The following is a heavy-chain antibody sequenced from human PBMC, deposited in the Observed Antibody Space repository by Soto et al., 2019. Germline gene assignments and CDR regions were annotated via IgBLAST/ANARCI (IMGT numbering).Heavy chain of an antibody. CDR2: ISAYNGNT. D-gene: IGHD2-8*01. CDR3: AALGVNFYH. CDR1: AYTFTSYG. V-gene: IGHV1-18*01. Sequence: ASVKVSCNASAYTFTSYGISWVRQAPGQGLEWMGWISAYNGNTNYAQKLQGRVTMTTDTSTNIAYMELSSLRSEDTAVYYCAALGVNFYHWGQGTLPTVSS. J-gene: IGHJ1*01.